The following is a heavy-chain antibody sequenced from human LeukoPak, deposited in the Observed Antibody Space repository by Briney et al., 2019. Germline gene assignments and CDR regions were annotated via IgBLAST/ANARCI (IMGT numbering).Heavy chain of an antibody. CDR1: GVAISSYY. V-gene: IGHV4-59*01. Sequence: SKTLSLTCTVSGVAISSYYWNWIRQPPGKGLEWIGYTHYSGTTNYNPSLKSRVTISVDTSKNQFSLKLSSVTAADTAVYYCARYPFYGDSWYFDLWGRGTLVTVSS. D-gene: IGHD4-17*01. CDR3: ARYPFYGDSWYFDL. CDR2: THYSGTT. J-gene: IGHJ2*01.